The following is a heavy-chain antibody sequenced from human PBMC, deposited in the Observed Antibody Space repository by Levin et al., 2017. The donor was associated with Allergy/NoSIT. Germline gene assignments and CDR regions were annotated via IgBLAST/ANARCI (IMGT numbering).Heavy chain of an antibody. CDR2: VDNDETDT. D-gene: IGHD1-14*01. V-gene: IGHV3-74*01. J-gene: IGHJ3*02. CDR1: GFTFSSFW. Sequence: GGSLRLSCAASGFTFSSFWMHWVRQAPGKGLVWVSRVDNDETDTIYADAVKGRFTVSRDNAKNTVYLQMNSLRVDDTAVYYCARGGFNHGFDIWGPGTMVTVSS. CDR3: ARGGFNHGFDI.